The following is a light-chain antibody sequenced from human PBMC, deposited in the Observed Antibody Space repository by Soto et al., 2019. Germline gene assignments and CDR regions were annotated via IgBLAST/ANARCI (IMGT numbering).Light chain of an antibody. CDR2: DAS. CDR1: QTVSSY. Sequence: EIVLTQSPATLSLSPGERATLSCRASQTVSSYLAWYQQKPGQAPRLLIYDASNRATGIPARFSGGGSGTDFTLTISSLEPEDFAVYYCQQRSNWPLPCGGGTKVEIK. CDR3: QQRSNWPLP. V-gene: IGKV3-11*01. J-gene: IGKJ4*01.